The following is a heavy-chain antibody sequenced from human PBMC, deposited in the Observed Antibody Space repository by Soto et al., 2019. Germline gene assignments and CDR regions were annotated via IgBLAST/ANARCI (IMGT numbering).Heavy chain of an antibody. J-gene: IGHJ4*02. CDR2: INAGNGNT. CDR3: ASRRYCSGGSCVFDY. V-gene: IGHV1-3*01. D-gene: IGHD2-15*01. CDR1: GYTFTSYA. Sequence: QVQLVQSGAEVKKPGASVKVSCKASGYTFTSYAMHWVRQAPGQRLEWMGWINAGNGNTKYSQKFQGRVTITRDTSARTAYMELSSLRSDDTAVYYCASRRYCSGGSCVFDYWGQGTLVTVSS.